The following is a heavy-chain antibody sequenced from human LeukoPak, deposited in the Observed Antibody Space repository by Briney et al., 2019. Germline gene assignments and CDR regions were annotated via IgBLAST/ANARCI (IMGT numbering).Heavy chain of an antibody. V-gene: IGHV4-59*01. D-gene: IGHD5-12*01. CDR3: ARDQYSGYEDY. CDR1: GASISTYY. CDR2: LFFGGST. J-gene: IGHJ4*02. Sequence: SEALSLTCTVSGASISTYYWSWIRQPPGKGLEWIGYLFFGGSTNYNPSLKSRVTISSDTSKNQLSLKLTSVTAADTAVYYCARDQYSGYEDYWGQRTLVTVSS.